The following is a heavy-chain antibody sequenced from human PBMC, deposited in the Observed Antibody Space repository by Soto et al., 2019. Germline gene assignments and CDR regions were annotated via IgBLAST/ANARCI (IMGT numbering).Heavy chain of an antibody. CDR1: GGSVRSGDYY. D-gene: IGHD3-22*01. Sequence: SETLSLTCTVSGGSVRSGDYYWSWIRQPPGKGLEWIGYIYSSGSTYYNPSLKSRVTISVDTSKNQFSLNLSSVTAADTAVYYCARHEPYYDSSGYLRYYYGMDVWGQGTTVTVSS. CDR3: ARHEPYYDSSGYLRYYYGMDV. CDR2: IYSSGST. V-gene: IGHV4-30-4*01. J-gene: IGHJ6*02.